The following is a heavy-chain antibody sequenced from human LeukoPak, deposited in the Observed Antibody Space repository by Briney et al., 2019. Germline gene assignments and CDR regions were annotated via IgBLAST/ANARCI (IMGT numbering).Heavy chain of an antibody. CDR1: GFTFSSYS. J-gene: IGHJ3*02. V-gene: IGHV3-21*01. Sequence: GGSLRLSCAAAGFTFSSYSMNWVRQAPGKGLEWVSSISSSSSYIYYADSVKGRFTISRDNAKNSLYLQMNSLRAEDTAVYYCASGGYGSGSYYPLVAFDIWGQGTMVTVSS. CDR2: ISSSSSYI. D-gene: IGHD3-10*01. CDR3: ASGGYGSGSYYPLVAFDI.